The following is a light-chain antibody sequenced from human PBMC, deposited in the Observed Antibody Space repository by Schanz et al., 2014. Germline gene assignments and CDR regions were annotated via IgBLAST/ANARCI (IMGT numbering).Light chain of an antibody. Sequence: EIVLTQSPGTLSLSPGERAALSCRASQSVSSSGLGWYQQKPGQAPRLLIYGASSRATGIPDRFSGSGSGTDFTLTISRLEPEDFAVYYCQQYSDWPGYTFGQGTKLEI. CDR3: QQYSDWPGYT. J-gene: IGKJ2*01. CDR1: QSVSSSG. CDR2: GAS. V-gene: IGKV3-20*01.